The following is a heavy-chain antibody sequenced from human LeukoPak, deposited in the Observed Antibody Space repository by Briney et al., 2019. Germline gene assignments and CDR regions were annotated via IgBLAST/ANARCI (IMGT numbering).Heavy chain of an antibody. V-gene: IGHV1-69*04. CDR2: IIPILGIA. J-gene: IGHJ4*02. Sequence: ASVKVSCKASGGTFSSYAISWVRQAPGQGLEWMGRIIPILGIANYAQKLQGRVTMTTDTSTSTAYMELRSLRSDDTAVYYCARDHRMATNYFDYWGQGTLVTVSS. CDR3: ARDHRMATNYFDY. D-gene: IGHD5-12*01. CDR1: GGTFSSYA.